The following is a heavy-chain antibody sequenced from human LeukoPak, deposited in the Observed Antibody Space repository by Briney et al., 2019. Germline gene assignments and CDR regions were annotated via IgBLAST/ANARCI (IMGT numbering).Heavy chain of an antibody. CDR1: GFTFSNYA. CDR3: ARDRGDGYDNFDY. Sequence: GGSLRLSCAASGFTFSNYAMYWVRQAPGKGLEWVSSISSSSSYIYYADSVKGRFTISRDNAKNSLYLQMNSLRAEDTAVYYCARDRGDGYDNFDYWGQGTLVTVSS. J-gene: IGHJ4*02. V-gene: IGHV3-21*03. D-gene: IGHD5-12*01. CDR2: ISSSSSYI.